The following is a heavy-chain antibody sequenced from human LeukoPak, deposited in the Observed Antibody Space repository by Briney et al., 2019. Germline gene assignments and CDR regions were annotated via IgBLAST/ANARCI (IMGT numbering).Heavy chain of an antibody. CDR1: GGSISSSSYY. D-gene: IGHD2-2*01. CDR2: IYYSGST. Sequence: SETLSLTCTVSGGSISSSSYYWGWIRQPPGKGLEWIGSIYYSGSTYYNPSLKSRVTISVDTSKNQFSLKLSSVTAADTAVYYCARPMAQYCRSTSCYPGEDEVSKGQHQNWFDPWGQGTLVTVSS. V-gene: IGHV4-39*01. J-gene: IGHJ5*02. CDR3: ARPMAQYCRSTSCYPGEDEVSKGQHQNWFDP.